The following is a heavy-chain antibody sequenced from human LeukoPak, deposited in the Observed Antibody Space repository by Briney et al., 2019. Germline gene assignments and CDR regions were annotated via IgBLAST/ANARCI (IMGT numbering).Heavy chain of an antibody. CDR3: AAGGEYCSSTSCHTREVPDY. CDR1: GYTFTSYG. V-gene: IGHV1-18*01. J-gene: IGHJ4*02. CDR2: ISAYNGNT. Sequence: GASVKVSCKASGYTFTSYGISWVRQAPGQGLEWMGWISAYNGNTNYAQKLQGRVTMTTDTSTSTAYMELRSLRSDDTAVYYCAAGGEYCSSTSCHTREVPDYWGQGTLVTVSS. D-gene: IGHD2-2*02.